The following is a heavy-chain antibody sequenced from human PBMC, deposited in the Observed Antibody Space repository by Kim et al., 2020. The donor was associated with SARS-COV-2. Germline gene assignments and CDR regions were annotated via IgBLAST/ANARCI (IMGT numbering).Heavy chain of an antibody. CDR3: AREYWYSSACRPFDI. Sequence: NPSLRGRVTMSADTSKNQFSLNLRLVTDADTAVYFCAREYWYSSACRPFDIWGQGTVVTVSS. D-gene: IGHD6-19*01. V-gene: IGHV4-4*06. J-gene: IGHJ3*02.